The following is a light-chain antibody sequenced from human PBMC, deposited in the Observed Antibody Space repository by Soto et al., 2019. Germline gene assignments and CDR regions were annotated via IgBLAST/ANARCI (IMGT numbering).Light chain of an antibody. Sequence: ETVLTQSPGTLSLSPGERATLSCRASQSVSSNYLAWYQQKPGQAPRLLIYGASTRATGNPDRFSGSGSGTDLTLTISRLEPEDFAVYYCQQFGRSPPSWTFGQGTKVEIK. CDR1: QSVSSNY. V-gene: IGKV3-20*01. CDR2: GAS. CDR3: QQFGRSPPSWT. J-gene: IGKJ1*01.